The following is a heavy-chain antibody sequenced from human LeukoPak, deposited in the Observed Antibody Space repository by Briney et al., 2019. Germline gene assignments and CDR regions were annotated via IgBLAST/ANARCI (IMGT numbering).Heavy chain of an antibody. CDR2: IMRTAADVT. D-gene: IGHD2-21*01. CDR1: GFTFSSYT. Sequence: GGSLRLSCAASGFTFSSYTMNWVRQAPGKGLEWISYIMRTAADVTSYADSVEGRFTISRDNAKNSLYLQMNSLRAEDTAVYYCARDPAYSDYFDYWGQGTLVTVSS. CDR3: ARDPAYSDYFDY. V-gene: IGHV3-21*05. J-gene: IGHJ4*02.